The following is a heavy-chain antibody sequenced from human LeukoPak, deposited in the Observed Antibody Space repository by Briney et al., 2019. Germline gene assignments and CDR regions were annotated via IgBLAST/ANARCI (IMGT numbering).Heavy chain of an antibody. CDR2: IVVGSGNT. V-gene: IGHV1-58*01. CDR1: GFTFTSSA. CDR3: AADRFVSSSLDVTLTTYYYYYGMDV. J-gene: IGHJ6*02. D-gene: IGHD6-13*01. Sequence: SVKVSCKASGFTFTSSAVQWVRQARGQRLEWIGWIVVGSGNTNYAQKFQERVTITRDMSTSTAYMELSSLRSEDTAVYYCAADRFVSSSLDVTLTTYYYYYGMDVWGQGTTVTVSS.